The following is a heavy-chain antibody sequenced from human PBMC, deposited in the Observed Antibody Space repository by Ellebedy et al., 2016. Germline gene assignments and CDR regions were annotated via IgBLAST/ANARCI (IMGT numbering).Heavy chain of an antibody. CDR3: ARLRWMQPPDAFDF. J-gene: IGHJ3*01. D-gene: IGHD4-23*01. V-gene: IGHV1-8*01. CDR2: MNPNSGNT. Sequence: ASVKVSXXASGYTFTSYDINWVRQATGQGLEWMGWMNPNSGNTGYAQKFQGRVTLTRNTSIRTAYMELSSLRSEDTAVYYCARLRWMQPPDAFDFWGQGTMVTVSS. CDR1: GYTFTSYD.